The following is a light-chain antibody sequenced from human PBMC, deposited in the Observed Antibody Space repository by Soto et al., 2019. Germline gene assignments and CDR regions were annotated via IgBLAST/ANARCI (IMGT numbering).Light chain of an antibody. Sequence: EIVLTQAPGALSLSPGEKATLSCRASQSVSSTSLAWYQQKPGHAPRLLIYGASSRATGIPDRFSGSGSGTDFILTISRLEPEDVAVYYRQQYGSSPLTLGGGTKVDIK. CDR3: QQYGSSPLT. V-gene: IGKV3-20*01. J-gene: IGKJ4*01. CDR1: QSVSSTS. CDR2: GAS.